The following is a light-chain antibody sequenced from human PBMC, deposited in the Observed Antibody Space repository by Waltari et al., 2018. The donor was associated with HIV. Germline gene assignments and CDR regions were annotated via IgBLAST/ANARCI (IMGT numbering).Light chain of an antibody. J-gene: IGLJ1*01. CDR3: AAWDDSLNGQGV. CDR1: NSNIGSNT. CDR2: GNN. V-gene: IGLV1-44*01. Sequence: SVLTQPPSASGTPGQRVTISCSGSNSNIGSNTVNWYQQVPGMAPKLVIYGNNQRPPGVSDRFSGAKSCTSASLAISGLQSEDEADYYCAAWDDSLNGQGVFGTGTRVTVL.